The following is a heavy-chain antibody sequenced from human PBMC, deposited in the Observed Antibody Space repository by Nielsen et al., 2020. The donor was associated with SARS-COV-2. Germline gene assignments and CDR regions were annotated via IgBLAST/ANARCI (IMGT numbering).Heavy chain of an antibody. Sequence: SLKISCAASGFTFSSYGMHWVRQAPGKGLEWVAVIWYDGSNKYYADSVKGRFTISRDNSKNTLYLQMNSLRAEDTAVYYCARDKFGIYYGMDVWGQGTTVTVSS. CDR2: IWYDGSNK. CDR3: ARDKFGIYYGMDV. D-gene: IGHD3-10*01. J-gene: IGHJ6*02. CDR1: GFTFSSYG. V-gene: IGHV3-33*01.